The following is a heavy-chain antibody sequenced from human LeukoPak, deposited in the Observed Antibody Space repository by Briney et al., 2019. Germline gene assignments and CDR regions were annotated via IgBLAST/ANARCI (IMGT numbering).Heavy chain of an antibody. V-gene: IGHV1-3*01. CDR2: INVGNGNT. D-gene: IGHD3-22*01. CDR3: ARREGSNDYYYFYDY. J-gene: IGHJ4*02. CDR1: GYTFTNYA. Sequence: ASVKVSCKASGYTFTNYAIHWVRQAPGQRLEWMGWINVGNGNTEYSQKFQGRVTITRDTSATTAYKELSSLRSEDTAVYYCARREGSNDYYYFYDYWGQGTLVTVSS.